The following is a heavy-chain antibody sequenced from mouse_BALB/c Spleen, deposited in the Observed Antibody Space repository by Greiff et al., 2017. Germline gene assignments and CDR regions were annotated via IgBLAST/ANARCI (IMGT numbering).Heavy chain of an antibody. J-gene: IGHJ3*01. CDR3: ARDAWGYGSWFAY. D-gene: IGHD2-10*02. Sequence: EVKLVESGGGLVQPGGSLRLSCATSGFTFRDFYMEWVRQPPGKRLEWIAASRNKANDYTTEYRASVKGRFIVSRDTSQSILYLQMNALRAEDTAIYYCARDAWGYGSWFAYWGQGTLVTVSA. CDR1: GFTFRDFY. V-gene: IGHV7-1*02. CDR2: SRNKANDYTT.